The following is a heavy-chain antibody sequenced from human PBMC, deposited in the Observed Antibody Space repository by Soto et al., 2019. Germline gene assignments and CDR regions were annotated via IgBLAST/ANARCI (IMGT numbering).Heavy chain of an antibody. CDR2: ISYDGSNK. J-gene: IGHJ4*02. CDR1: GFTFSSYG. D-gene: IGHD4-17*01. CDR3: AKGGDYGDYRATDY. V-gene: IGHV3-30*18. Sequence: QVQLVESGGGVFQPGRSLRLSCAASGFTFSSYGMHWVRQAPGKGLGWVAVISYDGSNKYYADSVKGRFTISRENSKNTLYLQMNSLRAEDTAVYYCAKGGDYGDYRATDYWGQGTLVTVSS.